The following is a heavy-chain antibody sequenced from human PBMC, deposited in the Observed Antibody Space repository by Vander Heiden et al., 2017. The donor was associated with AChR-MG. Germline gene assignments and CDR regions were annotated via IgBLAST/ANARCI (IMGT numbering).Heavy chain of an antibody. V-gene: IGHV3-33*01. CDR2: IWYDGSNK. D-gene: IGHD2-15*01. Sequence: QVQLVESGGGVVQPGRSLRPPCAASGFTFSSHGLHWVRQAPGKGLEWVAVIWYDGSNKYYADSVKGRFTISRDNSKNTLYLQMNSLRAEDTAVYYCAREGGGYCSGGSCYGWFDPWGQGTLVTVSS. CDR1: GFTFSSHG. CDR3: AREGGGYCSGGSCYGWFDP. J-gene: IGHJ5*02.